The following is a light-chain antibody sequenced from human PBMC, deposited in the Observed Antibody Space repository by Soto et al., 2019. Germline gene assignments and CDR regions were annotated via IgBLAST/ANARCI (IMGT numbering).Light chain of an antibody. Sequence: EIVLTQSPGTLSLSPGERATLSCRASQSVSSSFLAWYQQKPGQAPRLLISGASSRATGVPDRFSDSGSGTDFSLTISRLEPEDFAVYYCQQYGSSPTFGQGTKLEIK. CDR3: QQYGSSPT. CDR2: GAS. V-gene: IGKV3-20*01. CDR1: QSVSSSF. J-gene: IGKJ2*01.